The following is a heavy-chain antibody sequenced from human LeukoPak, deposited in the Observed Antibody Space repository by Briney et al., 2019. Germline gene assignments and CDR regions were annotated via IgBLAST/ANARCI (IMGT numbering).Heavy chain of an antibody. CDR3: MRDAGGY. J-gene: IGHJ4*02. CDR2: ISSDGSKK. CDR1: GFTFSSYG. V-gene: IGHV3-30*03. D-gene: IGHD1-14*01. Sequence: GGSLRLSCAASGFTFSSYGMHWVRQAPGKGLEWVAVISSDGSKKFYSDSVKGQFTISRDNSKNTLYLQMNSPRTEDTGVYFCMRDAGGYWGQGTPVTVSS.